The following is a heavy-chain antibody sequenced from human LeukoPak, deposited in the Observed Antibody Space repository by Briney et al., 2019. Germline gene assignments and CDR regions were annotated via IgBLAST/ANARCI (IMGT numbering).Heavy chain of an antibody. D-gene: IGHD3-16*01. J-gene: IGHJ4*02. CDR3: ARGSMFGATDS. CDR1: GFVVSSNS. V-gene: IGHV3-53*01. Sequence: PGGSLTLSCVASGFVVSSNSIIWLRQAPGKGLEWLSIMYPGGKAYYADSVKGRFSISRDKSNNTVYFQMNALRADDTAVYYCARGSMFGATDSWGEGALV. CDR2: MYPGGKA.